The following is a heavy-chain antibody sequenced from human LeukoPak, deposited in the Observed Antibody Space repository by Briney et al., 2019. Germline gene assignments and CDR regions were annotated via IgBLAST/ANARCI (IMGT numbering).Heavy chain of an antibody. D-gene: IGHD2-21*02. CDR2: ISWDGGST. CDR1: GFTFDDYT. CDR3: AKEKIAYCGGDCYSNYFDY. V-gene: IGHV3-43*01. Sequence: GSLRLSCAASGFTFDDYTMHWVRQAPGKGLEWVSLISWDGGSTYYADSVKGRFTISRDNSKNSLYLQMNSLRTEDTALYYCAKEKIAYCGGDCYSNYFDYWGQGTLVTVSS. J-gene: IGHJ4*02.